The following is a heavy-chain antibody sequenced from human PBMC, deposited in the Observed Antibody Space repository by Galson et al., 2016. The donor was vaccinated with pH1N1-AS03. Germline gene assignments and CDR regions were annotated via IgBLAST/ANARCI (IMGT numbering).Heavy chain of an antibody. CDR3: ARDVLPYSLGLDV. D-gene: IGHD5-18*01. Sequence: TLSLTCAVSGDSISTSNWWSWVRQPPGKGLGWIGEVSHAGRTNYSPSLKSRVTISLDKSKNQFSLQLTSVTAADTAVYYCARDVLPYSLGLDVWGQGTTVTVSS. J-gene: IGHJ6*02. V-gene: IGHV4-4*02. CDR1: GDSISTSNW. CDR2: VSHAGRT.